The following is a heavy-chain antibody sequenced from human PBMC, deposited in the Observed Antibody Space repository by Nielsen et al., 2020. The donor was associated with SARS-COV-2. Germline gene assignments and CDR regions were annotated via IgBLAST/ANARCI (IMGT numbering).Heavy chain of an antibody. CDR3: ARDYDSSGYYYEDAFDI. Sequence: GGSLRLSCAVSGFTFSSYSMNWVRQAPGKGLEWVSYISSSSSTIYYADSVKGRFTISRDNAKNSLYLQMNSLRDEDTAVYYCARDYDSSGYYYEDAFDIWGQGTMVTVSS. V-gene: IGHV3-48*02. D-gene: IGHD3-22*01. J-gene: IGHJ3*02. CDR2: ISSSSSTI. CDR1: GFTFSSYS.